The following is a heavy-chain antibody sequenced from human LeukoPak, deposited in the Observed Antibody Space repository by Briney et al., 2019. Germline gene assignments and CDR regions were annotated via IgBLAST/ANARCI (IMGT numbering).Heavy chain of an antibody. Sequence: SETLSLTCSVSGGSISDYYWSWIRQPPGKGLEWIGYIYRGGTINYNPSVKSRVTMSLDTSKNLISLMLNSVTAADTAIYYCARHWLEAAKTYSYWFDPWGQGTLVTVSS. CDR3: ARHWLEAAKTYSYWFDP. J-gene: IGHJ5*02. V-gene: IGHV4-4*09. CDR1: GGSISDYY. D-gene: IGHD6-13*01. CDR2: IYRGGTI.